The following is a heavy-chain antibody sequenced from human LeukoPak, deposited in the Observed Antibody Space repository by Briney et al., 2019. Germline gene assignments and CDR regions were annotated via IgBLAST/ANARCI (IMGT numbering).Heavy chain of an antibody. D-gene: IGHD3-3*01. CDR2: IKEDGSER. V-gene: IGHV3-7*03. J-gene: IGHJ4*02. CDR3: ARVPHYDFWSGYPFDY. Sequence: PGGSLRLSSEGSAFIFSGHWMNWVRQTPGKGLEWVASIKEDGSERQYVDSVKGRFSISRDNTKGSLFLQLNSLRAEDTAVYYCARVPHYDFWSGYPFDYWGQGTLVTVST. CDR1: AFIFSGHW.